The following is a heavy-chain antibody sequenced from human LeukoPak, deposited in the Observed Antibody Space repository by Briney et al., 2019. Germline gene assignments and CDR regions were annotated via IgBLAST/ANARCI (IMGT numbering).Heavy chain of an antibody. CDR1: GGTFSSYA. Sequence: ASVKVSCKASGGTFSSYAVSWVRQAPGQGLEWMGRIIPILGIANYAQKFQGRVTITADKSTSTAYVELSSLRSEDTAVYYCARGQIVGARGFDYWGQGTLVTVSS. V-gene: IGHV1-69*04. CDR2: IIPILGIA. D-gene: IGHD1-26*01. J-gene: IGHJ4*02. CDR3: ARGQIVGARGFDY.